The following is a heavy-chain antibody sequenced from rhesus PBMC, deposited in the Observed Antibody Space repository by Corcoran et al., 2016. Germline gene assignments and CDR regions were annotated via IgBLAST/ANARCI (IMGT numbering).Heavy chain of an antibody. Sequence: QVQLQESGPGLVKPSETLSLTCAVSGGSVSSGYGWSWIRQPPGKGLDWIFYIYGSRGNTYYNPSLKSRVTISKDTSKNQFSLKLSSVTAADTAVYYCARGGSWSFDSWGQGVLVTVSS. D-gene: IGHD6-13*01. CDR1: GGSVSSGYG. J-gene: IGHJ4*01. CDR3: ARGGSWSFDS. V-gene: IGHV4S7*01. CDR2: IYGSRGNT.